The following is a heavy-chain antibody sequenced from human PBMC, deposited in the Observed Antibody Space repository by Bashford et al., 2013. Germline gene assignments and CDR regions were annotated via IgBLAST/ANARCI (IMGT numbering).Heavy chain of an antibody. Sequence: SGGPVRLSCAASGFTSVAMACTGSARLQARGVEWVAVIWYDGSNKYYADSVKGRFTISRDNAKNSLYLQMNSLRAEDTAVYYCAREGGGYSRDAFDIWGQGTMVTVSS. V-gene: IGHV3-33*08. D-gene: IGHD5-12*01. CDR2: IWYDGSNK. CDR3: AREGGGYSRDAFDI. J-gene: IGHJ3*02. CDR1: GFTSVAMA.